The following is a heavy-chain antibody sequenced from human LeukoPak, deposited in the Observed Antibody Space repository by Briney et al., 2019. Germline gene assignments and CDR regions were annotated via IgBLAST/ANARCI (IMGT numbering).Heavy chain of an antibody. J-gene: IGHJ4*02. V-gene: IGHV3-30-3*01. D-gene: IGHD1-26*01. Sequence: PGGSLRLSCAASGFAFSSHAMHWVRQAPGKGLEWVAVISYDGSNKYYADSVKGRFTISRDNSKNTLYLQMNSLRAEDTAVYYCAYDSGSYLFDYWGQGTLVTVSS. CDR2: ISYDGSNK. CDR3: AYDSGSYLFDY. CDR1: GFAFSSHA.